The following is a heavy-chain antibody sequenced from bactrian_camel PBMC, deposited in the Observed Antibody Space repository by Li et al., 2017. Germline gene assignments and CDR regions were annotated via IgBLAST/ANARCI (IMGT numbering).Heavy chain of an antibody. Sequence: VQLVESGGGLVQPGGSLRLSCAASGFSFSSYAMTWVRQAPGKGLEWVSTIYGGDGSTYHADSVKGRFAISRDNAKNTLYLQMSSLKPEDTAMYYCKSDPVRKGSWCFGGWGQGTQVTVS. D-gene: IGHD6*01. CDR1: GFSFSSYA. CDR3: KSDPVRKGSWCFGG. CDR2: IYGGDGST. J-gene: IGHJ6*01. V-gene: IGHV3S31*01.